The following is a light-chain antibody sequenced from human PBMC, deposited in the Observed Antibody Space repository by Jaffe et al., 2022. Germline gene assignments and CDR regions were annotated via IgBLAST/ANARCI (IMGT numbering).Light chain of an antibody. CDR1: QSISSY. CDR2: AAS. J-gene: IGKJ1*01. CDR3: QQSYSTPWVWT. Sequence: DIQMTQSPSSLSASVGDRVTITCRASQSISSYLNWYQQKPGKAPKLLIYAASSLQSGVPSRFSGSGSGTDFTLTISSLQPEDFATYYCQQSYSTPWVWTFGQGTKVEIK. V-gene: IGKV1-39*01.